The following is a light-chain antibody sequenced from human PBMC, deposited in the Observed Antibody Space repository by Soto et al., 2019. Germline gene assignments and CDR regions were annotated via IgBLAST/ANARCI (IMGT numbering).Light chain of an antibody. V-gene: IGKV2-30*01. Sequence: DVVMTQSPLSLPVTLGQPASISCKSSQSLVSSDGNTYLHWYQQRPGQSPRRLIYRVYNRDSGVPDRFSGSGSATDFTLKISSVEAEDVGVYYCMQGTHWPPWTFGQGTKVEIK. CDR1: QSLVSSDGNTY. J-gene: IGKJ1*01. CDR2: RVY. CDR3: MQGTHWPPWT.